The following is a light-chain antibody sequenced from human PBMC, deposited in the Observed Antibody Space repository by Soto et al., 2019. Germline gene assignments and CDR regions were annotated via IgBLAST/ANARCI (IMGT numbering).Light chain of an antibody. CDR2: KAS. CDR1: QSISTW. V-gene: IGKV1-5*03. CDR3: QQYNSPWT. Sequence: DIPMTQSPSTLSASVGDRVTITCRASQSISTWLAWYQQKPGKAPKLLIYKASSLESGVPSRFSGSGSGTEFTLTISSLQPDDFATYYCQQYNSPWTFGQGTKVDIK. J-gene: IGKJ1*01.